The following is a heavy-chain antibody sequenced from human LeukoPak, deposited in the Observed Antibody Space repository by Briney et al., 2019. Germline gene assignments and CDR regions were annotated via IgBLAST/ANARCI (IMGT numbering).Heavy chain of an antibody. J-gene: IGHJ4*02. CDR1: GFTFSSYY. D-gene: IGHD6-13*01. Sequence: PGGTLRLSCAASGFTFSSYYMHWVRQAPGQGLEWMGIINPSGGSTSYAQKFQGRVTMTRDTSTSTVYMELSSLRSEDTAVYYCARGSWSFDYWGQGTLVTVSS. CDR2: INPSGGST. V-gene: IGHV1-46*01. CDR3: ARGSWSFDY.